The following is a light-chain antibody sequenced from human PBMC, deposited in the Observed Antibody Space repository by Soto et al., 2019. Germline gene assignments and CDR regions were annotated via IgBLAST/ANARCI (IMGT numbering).Light chain of an antibody. CDR2: DAS. Sequence: IVLTQSPGTLSLSPGERATLSCRASQSVSSSYLAWYQQKPGQAPRLLIYDASNRATGIPARFSGSGSGTDFTLTISRLEPEDFAVYYCQQRSNWPITFGQGTRLEIK. CDR1: QSVSSSY. V-gene: IGKV3-11*01. CDR3: QQRSNWPIT. J-gene: IGKJ5*01.